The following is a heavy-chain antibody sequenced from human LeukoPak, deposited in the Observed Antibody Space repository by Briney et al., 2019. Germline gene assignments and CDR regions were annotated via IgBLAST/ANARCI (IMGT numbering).Heavy chain of an antibody. J-gene: IGHJ4*02. CDR2: ISSNGGST. D-gene: IGHD6-19*01. CDR3: VGISSDWHGDFDY. Sequence: GGSLRLSCSASGFTFSSYAMHWVRQTPGKGLEYVSAISSNGGSTYYADSVKGRFTISRDNSKNTLYLQMSSLRAEDTAVYYCVGISSDWHGDFDYWGQGTLVTVSS. CDR1: GFTFSSYA. V-gene: IGHV3-64D*06.